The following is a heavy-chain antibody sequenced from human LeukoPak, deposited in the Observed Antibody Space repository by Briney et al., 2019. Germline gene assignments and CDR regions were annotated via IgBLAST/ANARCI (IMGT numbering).Heavy chain of an antibody. Sequence: PSETLSLTCAVSGGSFSAFFWRWIRQPPGKGLEWIGDVGHSGSADYNPSLKSRVTVSADPSKNQFSLKLSSVTAADTAVYYCARAVGSGSFQTYYYYMDVWGKGTTVTISS. D-gene: IGHD3-10*01. J-gene: IGHJ6*03. CDR1: GGSFSAFF. V-gene: IGHV4-34*01. CDR2: VGHSGSA. CDR3: ARAVGSGSFQTYYYYMDV.